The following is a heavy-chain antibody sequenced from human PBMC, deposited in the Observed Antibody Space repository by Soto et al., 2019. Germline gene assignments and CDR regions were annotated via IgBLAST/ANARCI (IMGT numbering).Heavy chain of an antibody. CDR1: GFTFSSYA. D-gene: IGHD6-6*01. J-gene: IGHJ4*02. V-gene: IGHV3-30-3*01. Sequence: GGSLRLSCAASGFTFSSYAMHWVRQAPGKGLEWVAVISYDGSNKYYADSVKGRFTISRDNSKNTLYLQMNSPRAEDTAVYYCASPLIAARQVDYWGQGTLVTVSS. CDR2: ISYDGSNK. CDR3: ASPLIAARQVDY.